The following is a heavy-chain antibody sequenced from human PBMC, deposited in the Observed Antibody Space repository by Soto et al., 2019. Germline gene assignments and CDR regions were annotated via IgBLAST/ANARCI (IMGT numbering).Heavy chain of an antibody. CDR3: ALAGGDYH. CDR1: GFTFSSYG. J-gene: IGHJ5*02. CDR2: ISYDGSNK. Sequence: QVQLVESGGGVVQPGRSLRLSCAASGFTFSSYGMHWVRQAPGKGLEWVAVISYDGSNKYYADSVKGRFTISRDNSKNTLYLQMNSLRAEDTAVYYCALAGGDYHWGQGTLVTVSS. D-gene: IGHD2-21*02. V-gene: IGHV3-30*03.